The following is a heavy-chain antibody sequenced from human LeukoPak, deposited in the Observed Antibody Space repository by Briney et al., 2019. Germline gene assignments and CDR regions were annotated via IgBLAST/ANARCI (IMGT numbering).Heavy chain of an antibody. D-gene: IGHD3-10*01. CDR2: IYYSGST. Sequence: PETLSLTCPVSGGSLSSSSYYWGWLRYPPGRGREWIGSIYYSGSTKYHPTLKSRVTVSVDTFKNQFSLKQSSVTAADTAVYYGATGSNGGGVISDWGRGTLVAVAS. CDR3: ATGSNGGGVISD. CDR1: GGSLSSSSYY. J-gene: IGHJ4*02. V-gene: IGHV4-39*07.